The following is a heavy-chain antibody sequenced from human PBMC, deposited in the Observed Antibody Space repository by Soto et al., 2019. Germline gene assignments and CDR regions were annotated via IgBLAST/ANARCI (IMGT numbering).Heavy chain of an antibody. CDR3: ARESHDILTGPPWVWYFDL. J-gene: IGHJ2*01. Sequence: QVQLQQWGAGPLRPLETLSLTCGVSGGSFSGYYWAWIRQSPGKGLEWIGEINDRGSINYNPSLKSRVSISGDTSTNPYSRNLRSVTAADTAVYYCARESHDILTGPPWVWYFDLWGRGTLVTVSS. D-gene: IGHD3-9*01. CDR1: GGSFSGYY. CDR2: INDRGSI. V-gene: IGHV4-34*01.